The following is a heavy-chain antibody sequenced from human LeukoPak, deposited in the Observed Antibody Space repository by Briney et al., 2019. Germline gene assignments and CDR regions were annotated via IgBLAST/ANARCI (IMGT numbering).Heavy chain of an antibody. CDR3: ASLGRYDSSGYYLDY. V-gene: IGHV3-48*03. Sequence: QSGGSLRLSCAASGFTFSSYEMNWVRQAPGKGLEWVSYISSSGSTIYYADSVKGRFTISRDNAKNSLYLQMNSLRAEDTAVYYCASLGRYDSSGYYLDYWGQGTLVTVSS. CDR2: ISSSGSTI. J-gene: IGHJ4*02. D-gene: IGHD3-22*01. CDR1: GFTFSSYE.